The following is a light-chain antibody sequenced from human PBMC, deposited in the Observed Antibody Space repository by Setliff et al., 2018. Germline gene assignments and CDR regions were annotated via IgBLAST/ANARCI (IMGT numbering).Light chain of an antibody. CDR2: EVT. Sequence: QSVLAQPRSVSGSPGQSVTISCTGTSSDVGRYNYVSWYQQHPGKAPKLMIYEVTKRPSGVPDRFSGSKSGNTASLTVSGLLAEDEADYYCTSYAGSNNVVFGRGTKGTVL. CDR3: TSYAGSNNVV. CDR1: SSDVGRYNY. J-gene: IGLJ1*01. V-gene: IGLV2-8*01.